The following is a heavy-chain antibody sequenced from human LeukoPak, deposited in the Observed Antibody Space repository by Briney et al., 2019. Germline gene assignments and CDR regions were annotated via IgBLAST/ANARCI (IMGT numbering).Heavy chain of an antibody. CDR2: INPNSGGT. CDR1: GYTFTGYY. J-gene: IGHJ4*02. CDR3: AASKYRSGLSFAY. Sequence: ASVKVSCKASGYTFTGYYMHWVRQAPGQGLEWMGWINPNSGGTNYAQKFQGRVTMTRDTSIRTAYMELSRLRSDDTAVYYCAASKYRSGLSFAYWGQGSLVTV. D-gene: IGHD6-19*01. V-gene: IGHV1-2*02.